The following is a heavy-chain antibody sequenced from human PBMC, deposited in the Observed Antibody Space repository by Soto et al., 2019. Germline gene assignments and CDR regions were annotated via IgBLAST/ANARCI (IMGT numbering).Heavy chain of an antibody. V-gene: IGHV1-69*12. CDR1: GGTFSSYA. CDR3: ARAPGAAGSYYYYGMDV. J-gene: IGHJ6*02. Sequence: QVPLVQSGAEVKKPGSSVKVSCKASGGTFSSYAISWVRQAPGQGLEWMGGIIPIFGTANYAQKFQGRVTITADESTSTAYMELSSLRSEDTAVYYCARAPGAAGSYYYYGMDVWGQGTTVTVSS. CDR2: IIPIFGTA. D-gene: IGHD6-13*01.